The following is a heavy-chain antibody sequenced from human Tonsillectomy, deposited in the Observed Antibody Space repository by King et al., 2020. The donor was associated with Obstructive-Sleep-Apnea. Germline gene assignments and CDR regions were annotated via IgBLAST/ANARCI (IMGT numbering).Heavy chain of an antibody. CDR1: GFTFSSDS. D-gene: IGHD3-9*01. V-gene: IGHV3-48*01. CDR3: ARGARTYDILTGYSRFDY. Sequence: VQLVESGGGLVQPGGSLRLSWAASGFTFSSDSMNWVRQALGKGLEGGSYIISSSRTIYYADAVKGRFTISRDNAKNSLYLQMNSLRAEDTAVYYCARGARTYDILTGYSRFDYWGQGTLVTVSS. J-gene: IGHJ4*02. CDR2: IISSSRTI.